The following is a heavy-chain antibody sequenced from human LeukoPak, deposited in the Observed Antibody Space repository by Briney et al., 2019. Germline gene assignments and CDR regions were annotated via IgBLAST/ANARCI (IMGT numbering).Heavy chain of an antibody. Sequence: PGGSLRLSCAASGFTFSSYWMHWVRQAPGKGLVWVSRINSDGSSTSYADSVKGRFTISRDNAKNTLYLQMNSLRAEDTAVYYCARAHYDFWSGYFGLDYWGQGTLVTVSS. CDR3: ARAHYDFWSGYFGLDY. J-gene: IGHJ4*02. CDR1: GFTFSSYW. V-gene: IGHV3-74*01. D-gene: IGHD3-3*01. CDR2: INSDGSST.